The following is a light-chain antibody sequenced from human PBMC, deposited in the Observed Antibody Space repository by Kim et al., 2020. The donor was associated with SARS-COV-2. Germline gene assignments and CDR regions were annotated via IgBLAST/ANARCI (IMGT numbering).Light chain of an antibody. CDR3: QQYGSSTT. J-gene: IGKJ4*01. CDR1: QSVSSSY. Sequence: LSPGERATPSCRASQSVSSSYLAWYQQKPGQAPRLLIYGASSRATGIPDRFSGSGSGTDFTLTISRLEPEDFAVYYCQQYGSSTTFGGGTKVDIK. CDR2: GAS. V-gene: IGKV3-20*01.